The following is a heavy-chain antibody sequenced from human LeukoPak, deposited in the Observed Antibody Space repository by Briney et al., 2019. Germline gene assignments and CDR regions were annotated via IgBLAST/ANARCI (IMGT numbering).Heavy chain of an antibody. V-gene: IGHV3-23*01. D-gene: IGHD3-10*01. CDR1: GFTFSNYA. Sequence: GGSLRLSCAASGFTFSNYAMSWVRQAPGKGLEWVSTINDRGIATYYADSVKGRFTISRDNSKNTLYLQMNSLRAEDTAVYYCARDNYGSGSSDYWGQGTLVTVPS. CDR2: INDRGIAT. CDR3: ARDNYGSGSSDY. J-gene: IGHJ4*02.